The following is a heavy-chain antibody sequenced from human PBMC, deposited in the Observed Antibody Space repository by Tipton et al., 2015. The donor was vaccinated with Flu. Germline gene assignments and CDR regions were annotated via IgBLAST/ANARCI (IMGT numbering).Heavy chain of an antibody. CDR1: GYTFTSYY. Sequence: QSGAEVKKPGASVKVSCKASGYTFTSYYMHWVRQAPGQGLEWVGIINPSGGSTSYAQKFQGRVTMTRDTSTSTVYMELSSLRSEDTAVYYCASGSSWYLGAFDIWGQGTMVTVSS. V-gene: IGHV1-46*01. D-gene: IGHD6-13*01. J-gene: IGHJ3*02. CDR2: INPSGGST. CDR3: ASGSSWYLGAFDI.